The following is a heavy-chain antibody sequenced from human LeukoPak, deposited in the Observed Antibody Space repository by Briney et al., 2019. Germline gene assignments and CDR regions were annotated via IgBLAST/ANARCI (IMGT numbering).Heavy chain of an antibody. Sequence: ASVKVSCKASGYIFTGYYMHLVRQAPGQGLEWMGWINPNSGGTNYAQKFQGRVTMTRDTSISTACMELSRLRSDDTAVYYCARGYYYGSGSYYDWGQGTLVTVSS. CDR2: INPNSGGT. J-gene: IGHJ4*02. CDR3: ARGYYYGSGSYYD. V-gene: IGHV1-2*02. CDR1: GYIFTGYY. D-gene: IGHD3-10*01.